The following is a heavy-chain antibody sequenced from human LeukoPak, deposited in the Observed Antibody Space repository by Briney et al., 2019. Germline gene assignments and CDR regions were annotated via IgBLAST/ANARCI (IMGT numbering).Heavy chain of an antibody. V-gene: IGHV4-59*01. CDR3: ARDRGYYYDSSGYYRKGSWFDP. J-gene: IGHJ5*02. CDR2: IYYSGST. CDR1: GGSISSYY. Sequence: SETLSLTCTVSGGSISSYYWSWLRQPPGKGLEWIGYIYYSGSTNYNPSLKSRVTISVDTSKNQFSLKLSSVTAADTAVYYCARDRGYYYDSSGYYRKGSWFDPWGQGTLVTVSS. D-gene: IGHD3-22*01.